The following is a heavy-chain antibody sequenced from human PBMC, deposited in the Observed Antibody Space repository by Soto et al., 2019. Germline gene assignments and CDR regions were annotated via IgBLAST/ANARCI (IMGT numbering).Heavy chain of an antibody. D-gene: IGHD3-9*01. CDR1: GGSISSGGYY. V-gene: IGHV4-31*03. CDR2: IYYSGST. Sequence: SETLSLTCTVSGGSISSGGYYWSWIRQHPGKGLEWIGYIYYSGSTYYNPSLKRRVTISVDTSKNQFSLKLSSVTAADTAVYYCARDRNDILTGGGMDVWGQGTTVTVSS. J-gene: IGHJ6*02. CDR3: ARDRNDILTGGGMDV.